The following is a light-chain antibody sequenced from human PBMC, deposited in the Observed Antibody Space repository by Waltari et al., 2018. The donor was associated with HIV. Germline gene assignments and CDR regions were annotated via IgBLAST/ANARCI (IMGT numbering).Light chain of an antibody. CDR2: GND. Sequence: QSVLTQPPSASGTPGQGVTISCSGSNLNLGSNYVYSYQQLPGTAPKLLLHGNDQRPSGVPDRFSGSKSGNSASLAISGLRSEDEADYYCSAWDDSLRGWVFGGGTKLTVL. CDR1: NLNLGSNY. V-gene: IGLV1-47*01. J-gene: IGLJ3*02. CDR3: SAWDDSLRGWV.